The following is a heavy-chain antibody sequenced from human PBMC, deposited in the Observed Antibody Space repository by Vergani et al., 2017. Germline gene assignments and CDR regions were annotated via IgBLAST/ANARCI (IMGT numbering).Heavy chain of an antibody. CDR2: IYNSGNG. Sequence: QMQLQESGPGLVKASETLSLTCTVSGDSIISRSYYWGWIRQPPGKGLDGIGSIYNSGNGDSSSSLKSRVTISADTSENQFSLRLTSVTAADTAVYYCASSGYSYEYYFDYWGQGTLVTVSS. D-gene: IGHD5-18*01. CDR1: GDSIISRSYY. CDR3: ASSGYSYEYYFDY. V-gene: IGHV4-39*01. J-gene: IGHJ4*02.